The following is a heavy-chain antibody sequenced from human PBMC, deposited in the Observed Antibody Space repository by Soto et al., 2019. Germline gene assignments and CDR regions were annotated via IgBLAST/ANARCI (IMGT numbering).Heavy chain of an antibody. CDR3: AREAMITFGGVIVDYYGMDV. V-gene: IGHV4-59*01. CDR2: IYYSGST. CDR1: GGSISSYY. J-gene: IGHJ6*02. D-gene: IGHD3-16*02. Sequence: KPSETLSLTCTVSGGSISSYYWSWIRQPPGKGLEWIGYIYYSGSTNYNPSLKSRVTISVDTSKNQFSLKLSSVTAADTAVYYCAREAMITFGGVIVDYYGMDVWGQGTTVTVSS.